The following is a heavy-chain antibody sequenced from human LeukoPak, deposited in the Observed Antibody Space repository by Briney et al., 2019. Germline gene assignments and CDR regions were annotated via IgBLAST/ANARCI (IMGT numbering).Heavy chain of an antibody. V-gene: IGHV3-21*01. J-gene: IGHJ4*02. Sequence: PGGSLRLSCAASGFTFSSNTMNWVRQAPGKGLEWVSSISSRGSSIYYADSVRGRFTISRDNAKNSVFLQMNILRAEDTAVYYCARVMTVAGSESFDYWGQGTLVTVSS. CDR2: ISSRGSSI. D-gene: IGHD6-19*01. CDR3: ARVMTVAGSESFDY. CDR1: GFTFSSNT.